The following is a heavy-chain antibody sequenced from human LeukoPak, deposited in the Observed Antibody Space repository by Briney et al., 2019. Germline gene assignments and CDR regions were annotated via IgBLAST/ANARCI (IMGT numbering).Heavy chain of an antibody. V-gene: IGHV1-2*02. CDR1: GYTFTGYY. CDR3: ARAGDYYGSGSYPS. D-gene: IGHD3-10*01. CDR2: INPNSGGT. J-gene: IGHJ5*02. Sequence: ASVKVSCKASGYTFTGYYMHWVRQAPGQGLEWMGWINPNSGGTNYAQKFQGRVTMTRDTSISTAYMELSRLRSDDTAVYYCARAGDYYGSGSYPSWGRGTLVTVSS.